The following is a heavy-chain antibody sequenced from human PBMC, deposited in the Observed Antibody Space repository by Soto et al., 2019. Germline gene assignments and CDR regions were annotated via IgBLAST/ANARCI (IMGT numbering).Heavy chain of an antibody. Sequence: ILSLTCSVSGYSVTSSDYYWAWIRQPPGKGLEWIGSMFYSGLTYYNPSLKSRVTLSVDTSKNQFSVRLNSVTAADTAVYYCAPLSVSLSGPYGIHVWGQGTTVTVSS. CDR3: APLSVSLSGPYGIHV. D-gene: IGHD2-15*01. J-gene: IGHJ6*02. CDR2: MFYSGLT. V-gene: IGHV4-39*01. CDR1: GYSVTSSDYY.